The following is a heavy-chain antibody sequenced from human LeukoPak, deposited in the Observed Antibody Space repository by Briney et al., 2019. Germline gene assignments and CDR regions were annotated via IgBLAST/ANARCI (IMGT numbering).Heavy chain of an antibody. Sequence: AGSLRLSCAASGFTFSSYDMHWVRQATGKGLEWVSTIYTAGDTYYSGSVKGRFTISRENAKNSLYLQMNSLRAGDTAVYYCARGRVGSRNYDSSGSYPTGMDVWGQGTTVTVSS. CDR1: GFTFSSYD. CDR3: ARGRVGSRNYDSSGSYPTGMDV. J-gene: IGHJ6*02. CDR2: IYTAGDT. V-gene: IGHV3-13*04. D-gene: IGHD3-22*01.